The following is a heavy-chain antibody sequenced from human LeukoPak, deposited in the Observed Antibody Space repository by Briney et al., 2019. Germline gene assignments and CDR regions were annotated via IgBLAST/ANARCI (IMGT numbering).Heavy chain of an antibody. CDR1: GASVSSGGYY. CDR2: IYYSGST. CDR3: ARRGGSGGSFDY. J-gene: IGHJ4*02. Sequence: SETLSLTCTVSGASVSSGGYYWSWIRQPPGKGLEWIGYIYYSGSTNYNPSLKSRVTISVDTSKNQFSLKVSPVTAADTAVYYCARRGGSGGSFDYWGQGTLVTVSS. V-gene: IGHV4-61*08. D-gene: IGHD3-10*01.